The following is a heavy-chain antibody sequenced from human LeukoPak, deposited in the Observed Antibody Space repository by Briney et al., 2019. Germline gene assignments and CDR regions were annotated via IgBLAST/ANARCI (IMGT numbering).Heavy chain of an antibody. D-gene: IGHD4-17*01. CDR2: ISAYNGNT. Sequence: ASVKVSCKASGYTFTSYGISWVRRATGQGLEWRVWISAYNGNTNYAEKLRGRVTMTTDTSTSTAYVELRSLRFDDTAVYYCARGTVTEPDYWGQGTLVTVSS. CDR3: ARGTVTEPDY. CDR1: GYTFTSYG. V-gene: IGHV1-18*01. J-gene: IGHJ4*02.